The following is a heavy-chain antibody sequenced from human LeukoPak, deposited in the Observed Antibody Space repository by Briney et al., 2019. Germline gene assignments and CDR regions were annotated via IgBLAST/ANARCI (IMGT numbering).Heavy chain of an antibody. Sequence: GGSLRLSCSASGFTFNRYTMHWVRQAPGKGLEWVALLAHDETFRYCADSVKGRFTISRDTAKTTLDLQMNSLTTEDTALYYCAREADGFDIWGQGTMVTVSS. V-gene: IGHV3-30*01. CDR2: LAHDETFR. J-gene: IGHJ3*02. CDR1: GFTFNRYT. CDR3: AREADGFDI.